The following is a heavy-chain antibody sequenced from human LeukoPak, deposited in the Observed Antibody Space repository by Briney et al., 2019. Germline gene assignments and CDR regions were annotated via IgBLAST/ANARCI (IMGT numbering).Heavy chain of an antibody. CDR1: GFTFSTYV. CDR3: VRGTGY. J-gene: IGHJ4*02. CDR2: ISSNGDNT. Sequence: GGSLRLSCSVSGFTFSTYVMHWVRQAPGKGLEYVSAISSNGDNTYYADSVKGRLTISRDNSKNTLYLQMSSLRADDTAVYYRVRGTGYWGQGTLVTVSS. V-gene: IGHV3-64D*06.